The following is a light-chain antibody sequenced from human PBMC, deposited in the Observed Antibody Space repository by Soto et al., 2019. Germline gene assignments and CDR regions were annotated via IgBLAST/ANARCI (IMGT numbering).Light chain of an antibody. Sequence: TQYPTTLSVSPGERATLSCRASHSVGINLAWYQQNPGQAPRLLIYDASTRATGVPARFSGSGSATQFTLTISSLQPEDVATYYCQKYNSAPLTFGGGTKVDIK. CDR2: DAS. J-gene: IGKJ4*01. CDR3: QKYNSAPLT. CDR1: HSVGIN. V-gene: IGKV3-15*01.